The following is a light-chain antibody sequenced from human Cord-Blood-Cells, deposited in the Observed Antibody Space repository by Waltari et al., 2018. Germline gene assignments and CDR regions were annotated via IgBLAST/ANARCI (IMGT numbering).Light chain of an antibody. CDR3: AAWDDSLSGWV. Sequence: QSVLPQPPSASGTPGQRVTISCSGSSPNIGRNHVYWYQQLPGTAPKLLIYRNNQRPSGVPDRFSGSKSGTSASLAISGLRSEDEADYYCAAWDDSLSGWVFGGGTKLTVL. J-gene: IGLJ3*02. V-gene: IGLV1-47*01. CDR2: RNN. CDR1: SPNIGRNH.